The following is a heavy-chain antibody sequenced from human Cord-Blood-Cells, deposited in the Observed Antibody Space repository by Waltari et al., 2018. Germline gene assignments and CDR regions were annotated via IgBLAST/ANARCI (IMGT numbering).Heavy chain of an antibody. CDR3: ARAVAASNFDY. V-gene: IGHV3-21*06. Sequence: EVQLVESGGGLVKPGGSLRLSCAASGFTFSSSSMNWVRQAPGKGLEWVSSISSSSSYIYYADSVKGRFTISRDNSKNSLYLQMNSLRAEDTAVYYCARAVAASNFDYWGQGTLVTVSS. CDR2: ISSSSSYI. D-gene: IGHD6-19*01. J-gene: IGHJ4*02. CDR1: GFTFSSSS.